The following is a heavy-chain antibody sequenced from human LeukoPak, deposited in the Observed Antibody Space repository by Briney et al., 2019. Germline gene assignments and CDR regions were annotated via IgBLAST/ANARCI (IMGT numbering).Heavy chain of an antibody. CDR1: GYTFTGYY. J-gene: IGHJ4*02. CDR2: INPSGGST. V-gene: IGHV1-46*01. CDR3: ARGRSGWYSDY. D-gene: IGHD6-19*01. Sequence: ASVKVSCKASGYTFTGYYMHWVRQAPGQGLEWMGIINPSGGSTSYAQKFQGRVTMTRDMPTSTVYMELSSLRSEDTAVYYCARGRSGWYSDYWGQGTLVTVSS.